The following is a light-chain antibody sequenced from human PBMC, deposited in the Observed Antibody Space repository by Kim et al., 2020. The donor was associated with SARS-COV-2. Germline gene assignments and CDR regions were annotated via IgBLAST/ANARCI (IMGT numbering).Light chain of an antibody. CDR1: RAITNG. V-gene: IGKV1-5*03. CDR2: KPS. CDR3: QENKSSPWT. Sequence: MGNKVPIPCGASRAITNGLAWYQKKPGKAPKLLIYKPSSLERGVPTRFGGSGAGKKFTLSITSLQPDDLAIFYCQENKSSPWTFGQRTKVDIK. J-gene: IGKJ1*01.